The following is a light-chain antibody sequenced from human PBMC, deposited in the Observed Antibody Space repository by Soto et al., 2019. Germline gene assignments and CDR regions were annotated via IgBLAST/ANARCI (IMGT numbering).Light chain of an antibody. V-gene: IGKV3-15*01. J-gene: IGKJ1*01. CDR2: GAS. CDR1: QSVSSN. CDR3: QQYNNWPET. Sequence: EIVMTQSPATLSVSPGERATLSCRASQSVSSNLAWYQQKPGQAPRLLIYGASTRATGIPGRFSGSGSGTEFTLTISSLQSEDFAVYYCQQYNNWPETFGQGTKGEIK.